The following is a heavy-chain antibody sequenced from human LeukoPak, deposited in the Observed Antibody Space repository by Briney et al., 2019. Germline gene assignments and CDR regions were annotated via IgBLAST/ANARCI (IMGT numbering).Heavy chain of an antibody. CDR3: AKDIPAAGYLDP. J-gene: IGHJ2*01. Sequence: GGSLRLSCAASGFTFNIYAMTWVRQAPGKGLEWVSGISSSGHSTYYVDSVKGRFTISRDNSKIILYLEMTSLRADDTAIYYCAKDIPAAGYLDPWGRGTLVTVSS. V-gene: IGHV3-23*01. D-gene: IGHD6-13*01. CDR1: GFTFNIYA. CDR2: ISSSGHST.